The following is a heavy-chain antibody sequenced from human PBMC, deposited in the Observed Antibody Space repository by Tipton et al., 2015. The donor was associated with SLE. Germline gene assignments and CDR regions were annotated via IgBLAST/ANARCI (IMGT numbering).Heavy chain of an antibody. CDR2: INHSGST. Sequence: TLSLTCTVSGGSISSSSYYWGWIRQPPGKGLEWIGEINHSGSTNYNPSLKSRVTISVDTSKSQFSLKLRSVTAADTAVYYCARGGEYGSSWYPRYYYYMAVWGKGTTVTVSS. CDR3: ARGGEYGSSWYPRYYYYMAV. V-gene: IGHV4-39*07. J-gene: IGHJ6*03. D-gene: IGHD6-13*01. CDR1: GGSISSSSYY.